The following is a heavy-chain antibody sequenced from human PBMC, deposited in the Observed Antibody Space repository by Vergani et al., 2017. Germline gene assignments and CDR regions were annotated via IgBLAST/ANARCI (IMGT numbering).Heavy chain of an antibody. J-gene: IGHJ4*02. Sequence: QLQLQESGPGLVKPSETLSLTCNVSGGSISSSSYYWGWIRQPPGKGREWIGSIYYSGRTYYNPSLKSRVTISVDTSKNQFSLKLSSVTAAATAVYYCARYWGWVPLDYWGQGTLVTVSS. V-gene: IGHV4-39*07. CDR2: IYYSGRT. CDR1: GGSISSSSYY. D-gene: IGHD3-16*01. CDR3: ARYWGWVPLDY.